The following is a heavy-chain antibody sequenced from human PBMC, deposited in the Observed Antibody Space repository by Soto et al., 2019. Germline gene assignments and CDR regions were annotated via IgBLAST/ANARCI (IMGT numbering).Heavy chain of an antibody. V-gene: IGHV4-39*01. CDR1: NGSISSRSSY. D-gene: IGHD4-17*01. J-gene: IGHJ4*02. Sequence: QLQLQESGSGLVKPSETLSLTCIVSNGSISSRSSYWGWIRQTTGKGLEWIGSIYYIGNNYYNPSLKSRVTISIDTSKTQFSLKMDSVTAADTAVYFCGGQDYGAKGYDFENWGQGALVTVSS. CDR2: IYYIGNN. CDR3: GGQDYGAKGYDFEN.